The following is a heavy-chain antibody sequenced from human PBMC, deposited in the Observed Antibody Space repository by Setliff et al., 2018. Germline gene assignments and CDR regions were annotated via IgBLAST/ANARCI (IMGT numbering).Heavy chain of an antibody. J-gene: IGHJ4*02. V-gene: IGHV4-4*07. CDR2: LYTSGDT. CDR3: ARDRVVVGAGRRGYYFDY. D-gene: IGHD2-15*01. Sequence: PSETLSLTCTVSGDSISSHYWTWIWQPAAGQGLEWIGRLYTSGDTNYNPSLKSRVTISGDTSKNQLSLRLSSVTAADTAVYYCARDRVVVGAGRRGYYFDYWGQGVLVTVS. CDR1: GDSISSHY.